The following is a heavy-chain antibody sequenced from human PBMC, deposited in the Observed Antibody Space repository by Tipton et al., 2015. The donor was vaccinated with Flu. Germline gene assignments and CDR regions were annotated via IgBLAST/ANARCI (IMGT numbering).Heavy chain of an antibody. CDR2: IRHDESDK. CDR1: GFTFSGYG. J-gene: IGHJ5*02. Sequence: SGFTFSGYGMHWVRQAPGKGLEWVSFIRHDESDKYYADSVKGRFTISRDNSKNTLYLQMNSLRAEDTAVYYCARGITGTYWFDPWGQGTLVTVSS. V-gene: IGHV3-30*02. D-gene: IGHD1-20*01. CDR3: ARGITGTYWFDP.